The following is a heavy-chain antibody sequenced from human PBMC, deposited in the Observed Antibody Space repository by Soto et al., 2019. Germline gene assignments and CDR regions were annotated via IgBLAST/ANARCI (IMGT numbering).Heavy chain of an antibody. CDR3: ARGLVPPAVSLTKHFRYGMDV. CDR2: ISYDGSNK. CDR1: GFTFSSYA. J-gene: IGHJ6*02. D-gene: IGHD2-2*01. Sequence: GGSLRLSCAASGFTFSSYAMHWVRQAPGKGLEWVAVISYDGSNKYYADSVKGRFTISRDNSKNTLYLQMNSLRADDTAVYYCARGLVPPAVSLTKHFRYGMDVWGQGTTVTVSS. V-gene: IGHV3-30-3*01.